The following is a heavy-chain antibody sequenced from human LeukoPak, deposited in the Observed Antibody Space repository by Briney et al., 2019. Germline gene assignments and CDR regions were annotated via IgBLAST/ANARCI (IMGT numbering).Heavy chain of an antibody. CDR3: ARGGSDTAMAHDY. CDR1: GFTFSNHW. J-gene: IGHJ4*02. V-gene: IGHV3-74*01. Sequence: GGSLRLSCAASGFTFSNHWMHWVRQAPGKGLMWVSHINRDGSSTDHADSVKGRFTISRDDAKSTLFLQVNSLRAEDTAVYFCARGGSDTAMAHDYWGQGTLVTVSS. D-gene: IGHD5-18*01. CDR2: INRDGSST.